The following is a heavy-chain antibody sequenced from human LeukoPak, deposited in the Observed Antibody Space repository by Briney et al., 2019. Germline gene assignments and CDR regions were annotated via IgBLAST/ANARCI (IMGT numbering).Heavy chain of an antibody. D-gene: IGHD6-13*01. Sequence: PSETLSLTCTVSGGSTSSYYWSWIRQPPGEGLEWIGYIYTSGSTNYNPSLKSRVTISVDTSKNQFSLKLSSVTAADAAVYYRARRNRMSSSWHIADVWGQGTTVTVSS. V-gene: IGHV4-4*09. CDR1: GGSTSSYY. CDR3: ARRNRMSSSWHIADV. CDR2: IYTSGST. J-gene: IGHJ6*02.